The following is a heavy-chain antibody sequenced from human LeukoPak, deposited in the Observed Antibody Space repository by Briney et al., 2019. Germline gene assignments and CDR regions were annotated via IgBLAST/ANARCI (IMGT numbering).Heavy chain of an antibody. J-gene: IGHJ4*02. V-gene: IGHV3-23*01. CDR2: ISGSGGST. Sequence: GRSLRLSCAASGFTFSSYAMSWVRQAPGKGLEWVSAISGSGGSTYYADSVKGRFTISRDNSKNTLYLQMNSLRAEDTAVYYCAKDGEGNTAMEKPSDYWGQGTLVTVSS. D-gene: IGHD5-18*01. CDR3: AKDGEGNTAMEKPSDY. CDR1: GFTFSSYA.